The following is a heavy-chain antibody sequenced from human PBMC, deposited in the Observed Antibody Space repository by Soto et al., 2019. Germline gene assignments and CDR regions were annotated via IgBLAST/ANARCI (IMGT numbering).Heavy chain of an antibody. J-gene: IGHJ6*02. V-gene: IGHV4-4*07. Sequence: PSETRSLTCTVSGGSISSYYWSWIRQPAGKGLGWIGRIYTSGSTNYNPSLKSRVTMSVDTSKNQFSLKLSSVTAADTAVYYCAREKGSSSWYPLPYYGTPDGMDVWGQGTTVTVSS. CDR3: AREKGSSSWYPLPYYGTPDGMDV. D-gene: IGHD6-13*01. CDR2: IYTSGST. CDR1: GGSISSYY.